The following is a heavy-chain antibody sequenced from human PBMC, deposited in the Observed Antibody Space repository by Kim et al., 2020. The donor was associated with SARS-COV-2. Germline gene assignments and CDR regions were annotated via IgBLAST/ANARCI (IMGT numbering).Heavy chain of an antibody. D-gene: IGHD2-15*01. Sequence: SVKVSCKASGGTFSSYAISWVRQAPGQGLEWMGGIIPIFGTANYAQKFQGRVTITADESTSTAYMELSSLRSEDTAVYYCAIGGYCSGGSCSYYYYYGMDVWGQGTTVTVSS. V-gene: IGHV1-69*13. CDR3: AIGGYCSGGSCSYYYYYGMDV. CDR2: IIPIFGTA. CDR1: GGTFSSYA. J-gene: IGHJ6*02.